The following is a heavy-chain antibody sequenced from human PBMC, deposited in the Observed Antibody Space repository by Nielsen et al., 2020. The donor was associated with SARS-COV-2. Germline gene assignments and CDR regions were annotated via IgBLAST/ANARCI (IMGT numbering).Heavy chain of an antibody. J-gene: IGHJ4*02. D-gene: IGHD1-20*01. V-gene: IGHV4-31*03. Sequence: SETLSLTCTVSGGSISSGGYYWSWIRQHPGKGLEWIGYIYYSGSTYYNPSLKSRVTISVDTSKNQFSQKLSSVTAADTAVYYCAGAKGITGTHFDYWGQGTLVTVSS. CDR3: AGAKGITGTHFDY. CDR1: GGSISSGGYY. CDR2: IYYSGST.